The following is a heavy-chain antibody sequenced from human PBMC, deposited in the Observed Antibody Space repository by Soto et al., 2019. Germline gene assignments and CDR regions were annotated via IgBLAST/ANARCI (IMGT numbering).Heavy chain of an antibody. D-gene: IGHD3-22*01. CDR1: GGTFSSYA. V-gene: IGHV1-69*06. CDR2: IIPIFGTA. Sequence: QVQLVQSGAEVKKPGSSVKVSCKASGGTFSSYAISWVRQAPGQGLEWMGGIIPIFGTAKYAQKFQGRVTITADKSTSTAYMELSSLSSEDTAVYYCAIDNNYYDSSGYYGSGAFDIWGQGTMVTVSS. CDR3: AIDNNYYDSSGYYGSGAFDI. J-gene: IGHJ3*02.